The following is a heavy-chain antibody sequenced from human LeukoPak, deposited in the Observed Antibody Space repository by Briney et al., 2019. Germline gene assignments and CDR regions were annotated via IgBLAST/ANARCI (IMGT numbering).Heavy chain of an antibody. J-gene: IGHJ4*02. V-gene: IGHV3-48*03. Sequence: GGSLRLSCAASGFTFSSYEMSWVRQAPGKGLEWVSYISSSGSTIYYADSVKGRFTISRDNAKNSLYLQMNSLRAEDTAVYYCARILLWFGELYDYWGQGTLVTVSS. CDR3: ARILLWFGELYDY. D-gene: IGHD3-10*01. CDR2: ISSSGSTI. CDR1: GFTFSSYE.